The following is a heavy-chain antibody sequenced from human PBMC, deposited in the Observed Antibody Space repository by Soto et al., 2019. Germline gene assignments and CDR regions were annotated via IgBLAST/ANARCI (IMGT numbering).Heavy chain of an antibody. CDR2: ITGGGDNT. Sequence: EVQLLESGGDLVLAGGSLRLSCAASGFTFTSYAMSWIRQAPGKGLEWVSAITGGGDNTYYADSVKGRFTISRDNSKNTLYLQMNSLRAEDTAFYYCTQDGGSRDWLTVNWGQGTLVTVSS. CDR1: GFTFTSYA. J-gene: IGHJ4*02. V-gene: IGHV3-23*01. CDR3: TQDGGSRDWLTVN. D-gene: IGHD3-9*01.